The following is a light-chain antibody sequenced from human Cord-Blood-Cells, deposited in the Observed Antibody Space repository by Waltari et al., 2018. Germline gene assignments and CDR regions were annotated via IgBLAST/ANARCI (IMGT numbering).Light chain of an antibody. V-gene: IGLV2-14*01. Sequence: QSALTQPASVCGSPGQSITIACPGTSSDAGGYNYVAGYQQNPGTAPKLMIYDVSNRPSGVSNRFFGSKSANTASLTISGLQAEDEADYYCSSYTRSSTLVVFGGGTKLTVL. J-gene: IGLJ2*01. CDR1: SSDAGGYNY. CDR2: DVS. CDR3: SSYTRSSTLVV.